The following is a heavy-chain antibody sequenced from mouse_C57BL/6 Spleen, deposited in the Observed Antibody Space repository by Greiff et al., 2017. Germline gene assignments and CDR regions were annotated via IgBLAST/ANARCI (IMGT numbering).Heavy chain of an antibody. J-gene: IGHJ3*01. Sequence: QVQLKQSGPELVKPGASVKLSCKASGYAFSSSWMNWVKQRPGKGLEWIGRIYPGDGDTNYNGKFKGKATLTADKSSSTAYMQLSSLTSEDSAVCSSASEGGIATSGWGQGTLVTVAA. V-gene: IGHV1-82*01. CDR3: ASEGGIATSG. D-gene: IGHD1-2*01. CDR2: IYPGDGDT. CDR1: GYAFSSSW.